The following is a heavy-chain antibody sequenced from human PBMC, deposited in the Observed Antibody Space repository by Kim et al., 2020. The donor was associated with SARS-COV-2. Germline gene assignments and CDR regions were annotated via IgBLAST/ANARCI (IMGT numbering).Heavy chain of an antibody. CDR3: AKAGGSGSYSFDY. Sequence: YADDAKSRCTISRDNSKNMLYLQMNSRRAEDTAVYYCAKAGGSGSYSFDYWGQGTLVTVSS. D-gene: IGHD3-10*01. J-gene: IGHJ4*02. V-gene: IGHV3-23*03.